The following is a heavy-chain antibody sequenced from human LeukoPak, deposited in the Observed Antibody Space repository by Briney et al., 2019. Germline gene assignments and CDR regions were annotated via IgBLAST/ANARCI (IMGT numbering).Heavy chain of an antibody. D-gene: IGHD4-17*01. J-gene: IGHJ4*02. V-gene: IGHV4-59*01. CDR3: ARDRDYGDYSAFDY. CDR1: GGSISSYY. Sequence: PSETLSLTSTVSGGSISSYYWSWIRQPPGKGLEWIGYIYYSGSTNYNPSLKSRVTISVDTSKNQFSLKLSSVTAADTAVYYCARDRDYGDYSAFDYWGQGTPVTVSS. CDR2: IYYSGST.